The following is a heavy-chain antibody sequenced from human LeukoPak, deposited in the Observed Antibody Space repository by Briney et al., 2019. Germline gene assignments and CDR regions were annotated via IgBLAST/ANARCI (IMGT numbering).Heavy chain of an antibody. V-gene: IGHV4-59*01. D-gene: IGHD2-15*01. J-gene: IGHJ4*02. CDR2: VHYTGTT. Sequence: SETLSLTCTVSGDSISGYYWSWIRQPPGKGLEWIGFVHYTGTTTYNPSLKSRVTISVDTSKNHFSLKLSSVTAADTAVYYCARYYCSSGLCYNFDYWGQGILVTVSS. CDR1: GDSISGYY. CDR3: ARYYCSSGLCYNFDY.